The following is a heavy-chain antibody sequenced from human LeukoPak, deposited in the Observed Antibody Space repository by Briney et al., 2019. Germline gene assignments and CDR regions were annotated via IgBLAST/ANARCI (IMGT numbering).Heavy chain of an antibody. CDR2: ISSSSSTI. Sequence: PGGSLRLSCAASGFTFSSYSMNWVRQAPGKGLEWVSYISSSSSTIYYADSVKGRFTISRDNSKNTLYLQMNSLRAEDTAVYYCAKETFNDYGDYRGYFQHWGQGTLVTVSS. CDR1: GFTFSSYS. CDR3: AKETFNDYGDYRGYFQH. J-gene: IGHJ1*01. V-gene: IGHV3-48*01. D-gene: IGHD4-17*01.